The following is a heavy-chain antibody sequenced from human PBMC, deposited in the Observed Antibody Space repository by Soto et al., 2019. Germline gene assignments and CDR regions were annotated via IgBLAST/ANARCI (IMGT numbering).Heavy chain of an antibody. Sequence: GESLKISCKGSGYSFTSYWIGWVRQMPGKGLAWMGIIYPGDSDTRYSPSFQGQVTISADKSISTAYLQWSSLKASDTAMYYCAIDYYYGSGSTYNWFDPWGQGTLVTVSS. CDR3: AIDYYYGSGSTYNWFDP. CDR1: GYSFTSYW. CDR2: IYPGDSDT. J-gene: IGHJ5*02. D-gene: IGHD3-10*01. V-gene: IGHV5-51*01.